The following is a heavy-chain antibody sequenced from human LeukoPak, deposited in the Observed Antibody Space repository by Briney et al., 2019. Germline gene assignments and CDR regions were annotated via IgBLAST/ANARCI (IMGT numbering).Heavy chain of an antibody. CDR2: ISSSGNAI. D-gene: IGHD5-12*01. V-gene: IGHV3-11*04. CDR1: GFTFTDYY. CDR3: ARRTSGTYIVATY. Sequence: GGSLRLSCAASGFTFTDYYMSWIRQAPGKGLEWVSYISSSGNAIYYADSVKGRFTISRDNAKSSLYLQMNSLRAEDTAVYYCARRTSGTYIVATYWGQGTLVTVSS. J-gene: IGHJ4*02.